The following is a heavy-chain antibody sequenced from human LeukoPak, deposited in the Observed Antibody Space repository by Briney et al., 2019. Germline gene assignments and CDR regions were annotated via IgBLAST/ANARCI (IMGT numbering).Heavy chain of an antibody. CDR1: GGSISSSSYY. CDR2: IYYSGST. J-gene: IGHJ4*02. D-gene: IGHD3-9*01. V-gene: IGHV4-39*07. Sequence: TSETLSLTCTVSGGSISSSSYYWGWIRQPPGKGLEWIVSIYYSGSTYYNPSLKSRVTISVDTSKNQFSLKLSSVTAADTAVYYCASSAGYDILTAYLLDYWGQGTLVTVSS. CDR3: ASSAGYDILTAYLLDY.